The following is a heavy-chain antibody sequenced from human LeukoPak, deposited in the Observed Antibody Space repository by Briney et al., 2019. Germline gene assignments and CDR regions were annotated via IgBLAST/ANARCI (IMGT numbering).Heavy chain of an antibody. J-gene: IGHJ4*02. Sequence: GGSLRLSCAASGFSFSSYAMSWVRQAPGKGLEWVSSISGSGGITYYADSVKGRFTISRDNSKNTLYLQMNSLRAEDTAVYYCTTGDNANYYDSSGYYAIFDYWGQGTLVTVSS. V-gene: IGHV3-23*01. CDR3: TTGDNANYYDSSGYYAIFDY. D-gene: IGHD3-22*01. CDR2: ISGSGGIT. CDR1: GFSFSSYA.